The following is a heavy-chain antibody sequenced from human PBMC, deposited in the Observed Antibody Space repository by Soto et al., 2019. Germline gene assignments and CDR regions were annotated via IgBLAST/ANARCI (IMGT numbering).Heavy chain of an antibody. CDR1: GGSINSGGYY. D-gene: IGHD1-26*01. CDR3: ARACYGGSYSLDY. Sequence: QVQLQESGPGLVKPSQSLSLTCTVSGGSINSGGYYWSWIRQHSGKCLEWSGNIYYNGNSNYTPSLRSRLTMSVDTSKSQFSLKLTSLTAADTAVYSCARACYGGSYSLDYCSQGTLVTVSS. V-gene: IGHV4-31*03. CDR2: IYYNGNS. J-gene: IGHJ4*02.